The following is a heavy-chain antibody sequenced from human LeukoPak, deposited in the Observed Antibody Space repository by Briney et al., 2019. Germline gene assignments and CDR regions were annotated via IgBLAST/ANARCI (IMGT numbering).Heavy chain of an antibody. Sequence: GGSLRLSCAASGFTFSSYSMNWVRQAPGKGLEWVSSISSSSYIYYADSVKGRFTISRDNAKNSLYLQMNSLRAEDTAVYYCARVPITMVRGDYFDYWGQGTLVTVSS. CDR1: GFTFSSYS. CDR2: ISSSSYI. CDR3: ARVPITMVRGDYFDY. V-gene: IGHV3-21*01. J-gene: IGHJ4*02. D-gene: IGHD3-10*01.